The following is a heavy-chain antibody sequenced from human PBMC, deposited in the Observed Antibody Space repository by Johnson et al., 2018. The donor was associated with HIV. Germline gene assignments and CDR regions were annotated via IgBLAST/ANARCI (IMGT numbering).Heavy chain of an antibody. V-gene: IGHV3-53*01. Sequence: EVQLVESGGGLIQPGGSLRLSCAVSGFTVSTKYMTWVRQAPGKGLEWVSVIYSGGSTYYTDSVTGRFTISRDNSKNTLYLQMNSLRAEDTGVYYCTTGDCGGGSGSCHAFDFWGQGTMVTVSS. CDR1: GFTVSTKY. CDR3: TTGDCGGGSGSCHAFDF. CDR2: IYSGGST. D-gene: IGHD2-21*01. J-gene: IGHJ3*01.